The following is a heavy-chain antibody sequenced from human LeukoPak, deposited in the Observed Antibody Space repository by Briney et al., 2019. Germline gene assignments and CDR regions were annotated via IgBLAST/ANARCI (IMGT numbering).Heavy chain of an antibody. Sequence: SETLSLTCKVSGDSIRSDYWSWVRQPPGKGLEWMGNINYGGSTNYNPSLKGRVTILVDTSKNQISLRLTSVTATDTAVYYCARLDCSAYTCYNYWGQGTLVTVSS. CDR2: INYGGST. D-gene: IGHD3-16*01. V-gene: IGHV4-59*08. J-gene: IGHJ4*02. CDR1: GDSIRSDY. CDR3: ARLDCSAYTCYNY.